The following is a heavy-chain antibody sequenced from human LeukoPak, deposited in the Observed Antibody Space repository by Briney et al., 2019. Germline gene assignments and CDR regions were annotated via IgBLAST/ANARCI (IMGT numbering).Heavy chain of an antibody. V-gene: IGHV1-2*02. CDR3: ARVASYGRVVYYYGMDV. Sequence: ASVKVSCKASGYTFTVYYMHWVRQAPGQGLEWLGWINPNAGDTNYAQKFQGRVTITADESTSTAYMELSSLRSEDTAVYYCARVASYGRVVYYYGMDVWGQGTTVTVSS. D-gene: IGHD3-10*01. CDR1: GYTFTVYY. CDR2: INPNAGDT. J-gene: IGHJ6*02.